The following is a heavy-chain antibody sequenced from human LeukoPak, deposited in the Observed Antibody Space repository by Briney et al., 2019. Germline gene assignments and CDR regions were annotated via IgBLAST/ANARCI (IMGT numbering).Heavy chain of an antibody. CDR1: GFTFSSYA. Sequence: GSLRLSCAASGFTFSSYAMSWVRQAPGKGLEWVSAISGSGGSTYYADSVKGRFTISRDNSKNTLYLQMNSLRAEDTAVYYCAKEFRAGPSAPVEATHSWWWDYWGQGTLVTVSS. CDR3: AKEFRAGPSAPVEATHSWWWDY. CDR2: ISGSGGST. D-gene: IGHD2-21*01. J-gene: IGHJ4*02. V-gene: IGHV3-23*01.